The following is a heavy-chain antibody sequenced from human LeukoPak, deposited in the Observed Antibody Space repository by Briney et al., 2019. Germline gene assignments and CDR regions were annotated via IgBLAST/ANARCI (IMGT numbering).Heavy chain of an antibody. CDR1: GFTFSSYW. Sequence: QPGGSLRLSCAASGFTFSSYWMHWVRQAPGKGLVWVSRINSDGSSTSYADSVKGRFTISRDNAKNTLYLQMNSLRAEDTAVYYCARVGTYSSGWWGYYYYYMDVWGKGTTVTISS. CDR3: ARVGTYSSGWWGYYYYYMDV. J-gene: IGHJ6*03. D-gene: IGHD6-19*01. V-gene: IGHV3-74*01. CDR2: INSDGSST.